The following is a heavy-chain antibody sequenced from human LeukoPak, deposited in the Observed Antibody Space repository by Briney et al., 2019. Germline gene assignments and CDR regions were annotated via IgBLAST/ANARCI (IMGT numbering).Heavy chain of an antibody. CDR1: GGSISSYY. J-gene: IGHJ4*02. CDR3: ANSYYDFWSGYSNFDY. CDR2: IYYSGST. Sequence: SETLSLTCTVSGGSISSYYWSWIRQPPGKGLEWIGYIYYSGSTYYNPSLKSRVTISVDTSKNQFSLKLSSVTAADTAVYYCANSYYDFWSGYSNFDYWGQGTLVTVSS. D-gene: IGHD3-3*01. V-gene: IGHV4-59*12.